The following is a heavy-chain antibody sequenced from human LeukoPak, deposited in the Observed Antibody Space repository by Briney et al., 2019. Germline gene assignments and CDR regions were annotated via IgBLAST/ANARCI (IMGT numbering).Heavy chain of an antibody. J-gene: IGHJ4*02. CDR1: GFTFSDYY. V-gene: IGHV3-11*01. CDR3: TTGPLRLGELVVDY. CDR2: ISSSGSTT. Sequence: PGGSLRLSCAASGFTFSDYYMSWIRQAPGKGLEWVSYISSSGSTTYYADSVTGRFTISKDNAKNSLYLQMNSLRAEDTAVYYCTTGPLRLGELVVDYWGQGTLVTVSS. D-gene: IGHD3-16*01.